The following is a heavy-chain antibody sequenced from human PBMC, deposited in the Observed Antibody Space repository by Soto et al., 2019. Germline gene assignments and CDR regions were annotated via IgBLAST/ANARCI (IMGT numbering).Heavy chain of an antibody. CDR1: GFSFSNFW. V-gene: IGHV3-15*01. D-gene: IGHD6-13*01. Sequence: EVQLVESGGGLVKPGGSPRLACAASGFSFSNFWMSWVRQAPGKGLEWVGRIKSNNDGGTTDYAAPVQGRFTISRDDSANTVFLQMNSLKTEDTAVYFCTTGNIAAGVYNYNYGMDVWGQGTTVTVSS. CDR3: TTGNIAAGVYNYNYGMDV. J-gene: IGHJ6*02. CDR2: IKSNNDGGTT.